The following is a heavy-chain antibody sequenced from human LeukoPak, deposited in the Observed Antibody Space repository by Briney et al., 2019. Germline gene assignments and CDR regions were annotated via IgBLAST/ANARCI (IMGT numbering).Heavy chain of an antibody. D-gene: IGHD3-3*01. CDR1: GYTFTGYY. Sequence: ASVKVSRKASGYTFTGYYMHWVRQAPGQGLEWMGRINPNSGGTNYAQKFQGRVTMTRDTSISTAYMELSRLRSDDTAVYYCAREDYYDFWSGYYTYSYFDYWGQGTLVTVSS. CDR2: INPNSGGT. CDR3: AREDYYDFWSGYYTYSYFDY. J-gene: IGHJ4*02. V-gene: IGHV1-2*06.